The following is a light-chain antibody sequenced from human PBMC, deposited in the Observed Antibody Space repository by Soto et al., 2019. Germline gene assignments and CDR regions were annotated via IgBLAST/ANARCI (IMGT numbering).Light chain of an antibody. J-gene: IGKJ1*01. CDR1: QSVSNNY. CDR2: DAS. Sequence: EIVLTQSPGTLSLSPGERATLSCRASQSVSNNYLAWYQQKPGQAPRLLIYDASKRATGIPARFSGSGSGTDFTLTISSLEPEDFAVYYCQQRGKWPWTFGQGTKVDIK. CDR3: QQRGKWPWT. V-gene: IGKV3-11*01.